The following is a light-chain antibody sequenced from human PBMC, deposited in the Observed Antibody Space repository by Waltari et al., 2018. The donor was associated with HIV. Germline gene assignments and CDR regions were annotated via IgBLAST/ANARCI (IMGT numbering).Light chain of an antibody. Sequence: GSPGQSITISCTGTSSDIGGYNYVSWYQQHPGKAPKLLIYEVSNRPSGVSDRFSGSRSGNTASLTISGLQAEDEADYFCSSYAGSSIFVVFGGGTKLTVL. V-gene: IGLV2-14*01. CDR3: SSYAGSSIFVV. CDR1: SSDIGGYNY. J-gene: IGLJ2*01. CDR2: EVS.